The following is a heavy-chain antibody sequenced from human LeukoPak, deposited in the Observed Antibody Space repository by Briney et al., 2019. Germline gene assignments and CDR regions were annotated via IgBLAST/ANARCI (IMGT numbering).Heavy chain of an antibody. CDR1: GGSISSGSYY. Sequence: SQTLSLTCTVSGGSISSGSYYWRWIRQPAGTGLEWIGRIYTSGSTNYNPSLKSRVTISVDTSKNQFSLKLSSVTVADTAVYYCARGGGYSYGFNDYWGQGTLVTVSS. D-gene: IGHD5-18*01. V-gene: IGHV4-61*02. J-gene: IGHJ4*02. CDR3: ARGGGYSYGFNDY. CDR2: IYTSGST.